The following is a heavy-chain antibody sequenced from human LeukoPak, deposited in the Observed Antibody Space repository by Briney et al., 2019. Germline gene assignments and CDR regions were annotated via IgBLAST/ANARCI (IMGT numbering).Heavy chain of an antibody. J-gene: IGHJ4*02. D-gene: IGHD3-10*01. V-gene: IGHV3-23*01. CDR3: ARDGSGSYLDY. CDR1: GVSFSRHA. CDR2: ITGSGGST. Sequence: GGSLRLSCAASGVSFSRHAMSWVRQAPGKGLEWVSGITGSGGSTYYAESVKGRFTISRDNSKNTLFLQMNSLRPEDTAVYYCARDGSGSYLDYWGQGTLVTVSS.